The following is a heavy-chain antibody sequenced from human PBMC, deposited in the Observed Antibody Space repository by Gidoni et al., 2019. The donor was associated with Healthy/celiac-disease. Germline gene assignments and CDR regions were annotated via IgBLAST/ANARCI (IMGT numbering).Heavy chain of an antibody. D-gene: IGHD1-26*01. V-gene: IGHV4-34*01. J-gene: IGHJ6*03. CDR2: INHSGST. CDR1: GGSFRGYY. CDR3: ARGLLGTTYYYMDV. Sequence: QVQLQQWGAGLLKPSETLSLTCAVYGGSFRGYYWSWIRPPPGKGLEWIGEINHSGSTNYNPSLKSRVTISVDTSKNQFSLKLSSVTAADTAVYYCARGLLGTTYYYMDVWGKGTTVTVSS.